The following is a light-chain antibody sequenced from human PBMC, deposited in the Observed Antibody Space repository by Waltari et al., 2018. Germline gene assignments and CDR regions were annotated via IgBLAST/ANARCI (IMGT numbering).Light chain of an antibody. Sequence: TVVTQGPSLSVSPGGTVTLTCALSSGSVSSTSYASWYQQPPGQAPRTLVYKINNRSSGVPDRCAGSMRGNKAALSITGAQAEDESDYYDVLYMGSSIWVFVGGTKLTVL. CDR3: VLYMGSSIWV. CDR1: SGSVSSTSY. J-gene: IGLJ3*02. V-gene: IGLV8-61*01. CDR2: KIN.